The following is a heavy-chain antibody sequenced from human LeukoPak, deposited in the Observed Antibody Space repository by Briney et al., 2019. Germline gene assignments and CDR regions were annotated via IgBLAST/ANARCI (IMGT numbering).Heavy chain of an antibody. CDR3: ARGRVSLGYCSSTSCQYYYYCMDV. CDR1: GGSFSGYY. J-gene: IGHJ6*04. CDR2: INHSGST. Sequence: PSETLSLTCAVYGGSFSGYYWSWIRQPPGKGLEWIGEINHSGSTNYNPSLKSRVTISVDTSKNQFSLKLSSVTAADTAVYYCARGRVSLGYCSSTSCQYYYYCMDVWGKGTTVTVSS. V-gene: IGHV4-34*01. D-gene: IGHD2-2*01.